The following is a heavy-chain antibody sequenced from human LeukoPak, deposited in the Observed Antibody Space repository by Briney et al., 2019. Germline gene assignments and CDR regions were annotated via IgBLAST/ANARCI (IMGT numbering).Heavy chain of an antibody. CDR1: GFTFDDYG. J-gene: IGHJ6*02. V-gene: IGHV3-20*04. D-gene: IGHD3-22*01. CDR3: ARDSGENYYELGYYYYYGMDV. Sequence: RPGGSLRLSCAASGFTFDDYGMSWVRQAPGKGLEWVSGINWNGGSTGYADSVKGRFTISRDNAKNSLYLQMNSLRAEDTAVYYCARDSGENYYELGYYYYYGMDVWGQGTTVTVSS. CDR2: INWNGGST.